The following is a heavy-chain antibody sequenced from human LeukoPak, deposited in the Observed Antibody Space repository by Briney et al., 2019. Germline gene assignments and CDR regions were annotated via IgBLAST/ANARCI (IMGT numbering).Heavy chain of an antibody. V-gene: IGHV4-34*01. CDR1: GGSFSGYY. CDR2: INHSGST. CDR3: AGIIATPRRDSYGMDV. Sequence: SETLSLTCAVYGGSFSGYYWSWIRQPPGKGLEWIGEINHSGSTNYNPSLKSRVTISVDTSKNQFSLKLSSVTAADTAVYYCAGIIATPRRDSYGMDVWGQGTTVTVSS. J-gene: IGHJ6*02. D-gene: IGHD3-10*01.